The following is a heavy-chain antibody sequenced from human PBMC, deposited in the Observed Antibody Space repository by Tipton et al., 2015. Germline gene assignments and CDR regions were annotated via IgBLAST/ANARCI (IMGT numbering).Heavy chain of an antibody. D-gene: IGHD4-17*01. V-gene: IGHV4-39*02. J-gene: IGHJ4*02. CDR3: ASLLLYGDYVHGLGY. Sequence: TLSLTCTVSGVSISGTSYYWGWIRQPPGKGLEWIGSIYYSGDMYYNPSLKSRVAMSVDTSNNHFSLRLTPLTASDTAVYYCASLLLYGDYVHGLGYWGRGTLVTVSS. CDR1: GVSISGTSYY. CDR2: IYYSGDM.